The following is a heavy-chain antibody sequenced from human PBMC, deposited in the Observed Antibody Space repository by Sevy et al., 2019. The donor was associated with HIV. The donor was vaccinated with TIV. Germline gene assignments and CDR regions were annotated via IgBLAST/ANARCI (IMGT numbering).Heavy chain of an antibody. V-gene: IGHV4-4*02. CDR3: ARDLRGNAFDI. J-gene: IGHJ3*02. CDR1: GDSITASNW. D-gene: IGHD3-10*01. Sequence: KQSQTLSLTCDVSGDSITASNWWIWVRQTPGKGLEWIGEVYHDGNTNYNPSLKSRISILVDKSKNQFSLSLTSVTDADTAVYYCARDLRGNAFDIWGQGTLVTVSS. CDR2: VYHDGNT.